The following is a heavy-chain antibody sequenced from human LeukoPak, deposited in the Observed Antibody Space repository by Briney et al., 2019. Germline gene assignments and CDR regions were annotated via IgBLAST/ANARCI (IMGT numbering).Heavy chain of an antibody. V-gene: IGHV1-46*01. CDR1: GYTFTSYY. J-gene: IGHJ5*02. D-gene: IGHD3-3*01. CDR2: INPSGGST. CDR3: ARDIGEVVYDFWSGYFRETQGLNREYNWFDP. Sequence: GASVTVSFKASGYTFTSYYMHWVRQAPGQGLEWMGIINPSGGSTSYAQKFQGRVTMTRDTSTSTVYMELSSLRSEDTAVYYCARDIGEVVYDFWSGYFRETQGLNREYNWFDPWGQGTLVTVSS.